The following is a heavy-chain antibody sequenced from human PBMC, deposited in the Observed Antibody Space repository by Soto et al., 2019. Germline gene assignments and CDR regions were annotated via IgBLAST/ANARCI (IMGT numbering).Heavy chain of an antibody. Sequence: GGSLRLSCTASGFTFGDYAMSWFRQAPGKGLEWVGFIRSKAYGGTTEYAASVKGRFTISRDDSKSIAYLQMNSLKTEDTAVYYCTRDDYGDYVDYYYGMDVWGQGTTVTVS. CDR1: GFTFGDYA. V-gene: IGHV3-49*03. CDR2: IRSKAYGGTT. CDR3: TRDDYGDYVDYYYGMDV. J-gene: IGHJ6*02. D-gene: IGHD4-17*01.